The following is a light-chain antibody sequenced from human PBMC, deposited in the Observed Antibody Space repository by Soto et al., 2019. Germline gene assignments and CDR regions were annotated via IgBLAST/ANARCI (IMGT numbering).Light chain of an antibody. CDR1: SSDVGGYNY. CDR3: GSYTTSTTLVV. CDR2: DVS. Sequence: QSALTQPRSVSGSPGQSVTISCTGTSSDVGGYNYVSWYQQHPGKAPKLMIYDVSKRPSGVPDRFSGSKSGNTASLTISGLQAEDEADYYCGSYTTSTTLVVFGGGTKLTVL. J-gene: IGLJ2*01. V-gene: IGLV2-11*01.